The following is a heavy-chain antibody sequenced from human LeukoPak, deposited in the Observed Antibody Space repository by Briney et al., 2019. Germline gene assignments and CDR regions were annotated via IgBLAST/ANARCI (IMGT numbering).Heavy chain of an antibody. J-gene: IGHJ3*02. CDR2: IYPGDSDT. CDR3: ARLMATADDAFDI. CDR1: GYTFTSYG. V-gene: IGHV5-51*01. D-gene: IGHD5-24*01. Sequence: KVSCKASGYTFTSYGISWVRQMPGKGLEWMGIIYPGDSDTRYSPSFQGQVTISADKSISTAYLQWSSLKASDTAMYYCARLMATADDAFDIWGQGTMVTVSS.